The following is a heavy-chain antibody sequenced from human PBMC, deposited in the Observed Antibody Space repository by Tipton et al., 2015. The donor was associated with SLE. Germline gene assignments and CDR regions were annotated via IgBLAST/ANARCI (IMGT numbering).Heavy chain of an antibody. J-gene: IGHJ3*02. CDR3: ARDWGFGLSRDAFDI. D-gene: IGHD3/OR15-3a*01. CDR2: IYYSGST. V-gene: IGHV4-61*01. CDR1: GYSISSGYY. Sequence: TLSLTCAVSGYSISSGYYWSWIRQPPGKGLEWIGYIYYSGSTNYNPSLKSRVTISVDTSKNQFSLKLSSVTAADTAVYYCARDWGFGLSRDAFDIWGQGTMVTVSS.